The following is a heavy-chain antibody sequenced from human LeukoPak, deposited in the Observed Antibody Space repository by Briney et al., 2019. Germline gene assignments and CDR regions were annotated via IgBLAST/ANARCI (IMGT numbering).Heavy chain of an antibody. D-gene: IGHD2-2*01. V-gene: IGHV3-15*01. CDR3: AREVVPAGYYYYYGMDV. J-gene: IGHJ6*02. CDR1: GFTFNNAW. Sequence: PGGSLRLSCAASGFTFNNAWMSWVRQAPGKGLEWVGRIKSKTDGGTTDYAAPVKGRFTISRDDSKNTLYLQMNSLRAEDTAVYYCAREVVPAGYYYYYGMDVWGQGTTVTVSS. CDR2: IKSKTDGGTT.